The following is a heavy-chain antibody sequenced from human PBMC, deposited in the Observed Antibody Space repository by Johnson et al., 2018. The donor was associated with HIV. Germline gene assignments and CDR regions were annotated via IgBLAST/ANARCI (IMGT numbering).Heavy chain of an antibody. Sequence: EVQLVESGGGLEQPGRSLRLSCAASGFTFEDYAMHWVRQVPGKGLEWVSGISWNSGSIGYVDSVKGRFTISRDNSRNTLFLHMNSLRADDTAVYYCAIGRGEFPRHAFDIWGHGTMVTVSS. V-gene: IGHV3-9*01. CDR3: AIGRGEFPRHAFDI. D-gene: IGHD3-10*01. J-gene: IGHJ3*02. CDR2: ISWNSGSI. CDR1: GFTFEDYA.